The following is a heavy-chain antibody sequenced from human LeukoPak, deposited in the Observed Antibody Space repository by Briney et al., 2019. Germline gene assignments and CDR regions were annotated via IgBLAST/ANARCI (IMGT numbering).Heavy chain of an antibody. CDR1: GFTFSSYW. D-gene: IGHD1-26*01. Sequence: PGGSLRLSCAASGFTFSSYWMSWVRQAPGKGLEWVANIKQDGSEKYYVDSVKGRFTISRDNAKNSLYLQMNSLRAEDTAVYYCAKDTGLGGSYYYDYWGQGTLVTVSS. CDR3: AKDTGLGGSYYYDY. V-gene: IGHV3-7*03. J-gene: IGHJ4*02. CDR2: IKQDGSEK.